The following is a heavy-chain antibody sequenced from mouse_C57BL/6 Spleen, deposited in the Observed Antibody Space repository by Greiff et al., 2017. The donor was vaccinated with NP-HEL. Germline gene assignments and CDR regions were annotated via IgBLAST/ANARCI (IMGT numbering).Heavy chain of an antibody. CDR1: GYTFTSYW. D-gene: IGHD6-1*01. CDR3: ASPVLSAGRLAN. J-gene: IGHJ3*01. Sequence: QVQLQQPGTELVKPGASVKLSCKASGYTFTSYWMHWVKQRPGQGLEWIGNINPSNGGTNYNEKFKSKATLTVDKSSSTAYMQLSSLTSEDSAGFYCASPVLSAGRLANGAQGTLVTVSA. CDR2: INPSNGGT. V-gene: IGHV1-53*01.